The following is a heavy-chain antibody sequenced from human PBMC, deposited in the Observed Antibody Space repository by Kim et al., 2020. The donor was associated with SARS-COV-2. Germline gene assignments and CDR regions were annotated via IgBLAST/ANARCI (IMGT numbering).Heavy chain of an antibody. Sequence: GGSLRLSCAASGFTFSSYGMHWVRQAPGKGLEWVAVIWYDGSNKYYADSVKGRFTISRDNSKNTLYLQMNSLRAEDTAVYYCAKDSYDILTGYFEAYYFDYWGQGTLVTVSS. CDR1: GFTFSSYG. CDR3: AKDSYDILTGYFEAYYFDY. V-gene: IGHV3-33*06. D-gene: IGHD3-9*01. CDR2: IWYDGSNK. J-gene: IGHJ4*02.